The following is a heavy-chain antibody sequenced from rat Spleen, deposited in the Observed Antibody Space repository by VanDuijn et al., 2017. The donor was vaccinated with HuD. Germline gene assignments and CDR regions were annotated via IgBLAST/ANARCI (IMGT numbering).Heavy chain of an antibody. J-gene: IGHJ2*01. V-gene: IGHV5-20*01. CDR2: ITSSGGTT. Sequence: EVQLVESGGGLVQPGRSLKLSCAASGFTFSDFYMAWVRQAPKKGLEWVAYITSSGGTTHYRDSVKGRFTISRDNAKNTLYLEMDSLRSDDMVTYYCTTDLAGQPDYWGQGVMVTVSS. CDR1: GFTFSDFY. CDR3: TTDLAGQPDY. D-gene: IGHD5-1*01.